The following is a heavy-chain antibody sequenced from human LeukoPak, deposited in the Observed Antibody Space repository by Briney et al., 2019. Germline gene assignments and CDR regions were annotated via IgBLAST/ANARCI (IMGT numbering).Heavy chain of an antibody. D-gene: IGHD3-9*01. J-gene: IGHJ4*02. CDR3: ARDNDWAFHY. Sequence: PGGSLRLSCVASGFTLSDHYIDWVRQAPGKGLEWVGRSRNKAKSYTTDYAASVKGRFTISRDDSKNSLNLQMNSLRDEDTAVYYCARDNDWAFHYWGQGTLVTVSS. V-gene: IGHV3-72*01. CDR2: SRNKAKSYTT. CDR1: GFTLSDHY.